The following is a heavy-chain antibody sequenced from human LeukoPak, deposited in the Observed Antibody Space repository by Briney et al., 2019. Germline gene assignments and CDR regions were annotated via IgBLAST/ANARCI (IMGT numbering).Heavy chain of an antibody. CDR2: ISYDGSHE. J-gene: IGHJ4*02. CDR1: GFTFSSYG. CDR3: AKSQLIGSYHPPGY. Sequence: PGGSLRLSCAASGFTFSSYGMSWVRQAPGKVLEWVALISYDGSHEYYPASVKGRFTISRDNSKNTLSLQMDSLRPEDTAVYYCAKSQLIGSYHPPGYWGQGTLVTVSS. D-gene: IGHD3-10*01. V-gene: IGHV3-30*18.